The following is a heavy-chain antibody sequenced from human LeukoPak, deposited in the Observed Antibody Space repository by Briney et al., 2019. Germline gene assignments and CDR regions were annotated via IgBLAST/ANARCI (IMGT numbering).Heavy chain of an antibody. Sequence: SGPTLVKPTQTLTLTCTFPGFAPSTSGVGVGGSRQPPGKALERLALFYWNDHKRYSQSLKSRLTITKDNSKNPVVLKMTNMDPVDTATYYCAHRSGIEAAGTDWFDPWGQGTLVTVSS. V-gene: IGHV2-5*01. J-gene: IGHJ5*02. CDR3: AHRSGIEAAGTDWFDP. D-gene: IGHD6-13*01. CDR1: GFAPSTSGVG. CDR2: FYWNDHK.